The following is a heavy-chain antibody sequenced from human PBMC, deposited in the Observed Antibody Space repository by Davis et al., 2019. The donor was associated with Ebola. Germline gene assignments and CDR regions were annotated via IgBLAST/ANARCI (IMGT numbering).Heavy chain of an antibody. D-gene: IGHD4-17*01. V-gene: IGHV1-3*01. Sequence: ASVKVSCKASGYTFTSYAMHWVRQAPGQRLEWMGWINAGNGNTKYSQKFQGRVTITRDTSASTAYMELSSLTYEDTALYSCARDFGDFGSYFDYWGQGTRVTVSS. CDR1: GYTFTSYA. CDR2: INAGNGNT. CDR3: ARDFGDFGSYFDY. J-gene: IGHJ4*02.